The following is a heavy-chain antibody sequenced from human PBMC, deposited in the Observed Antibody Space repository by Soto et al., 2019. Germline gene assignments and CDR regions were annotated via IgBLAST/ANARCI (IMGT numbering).Heavy chain of an antibody. CDR2: ISHTGSA. D-gene: IGHD6-13*01. CDR1: GGSISTYY. Sequence: PSETLSLTCTVSGGSISTYYWNWLRQFPGRELEWIAYISHTGSAKLNPSLESRVTISVDTSKNQLSLRLSSVTAADTAIYYCARDRVAAAGTEVAYDVWGQGTMVTVS. CDR3: ARDRVAAAGTEVAYDV. V-gene: IGHV4-59*01. J-gene: IGHJ3*01.